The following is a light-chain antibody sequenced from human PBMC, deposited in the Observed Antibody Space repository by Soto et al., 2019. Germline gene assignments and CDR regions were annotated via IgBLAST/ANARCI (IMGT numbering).Light chain of an antibody. Sequence: DIQMTQSPSTLSASVGDRVTITCRASQSIRSWLAWYQQKPGKAPQLLIYDASNLESGVPSRFSGSGSGTEFTLTISSLQPDDFATYYCQQYDRFSKTFGRGTKV. J-gene: IGKJ1*01. CDR3: QQYDRFSKT. CDR1: QSIRSW. V-gene: IGKV1-5*01. CDR2: DAS.